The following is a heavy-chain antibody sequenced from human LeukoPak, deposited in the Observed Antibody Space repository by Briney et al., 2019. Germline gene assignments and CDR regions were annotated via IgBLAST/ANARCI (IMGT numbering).Heavy chain of an antibody. Sequence: ALRLSCAASGFTFSSYAMHWVRQAPGKGLEWVAVISYDGSNKYYADSVKGRFTISRDNSKNTLYLQMNSLRAEDTAVYYCARAAYYYDSSGALDYWGQGTLVTVSS. J-gene: IGHJ4*02. CDR3: ARAAYYYDSSGALDY. CDR1: GFTFSSYA. D-gene: IGHD3-22*01. CDR2: ISYDGSNK. V-gene: IGHV3-30*04.